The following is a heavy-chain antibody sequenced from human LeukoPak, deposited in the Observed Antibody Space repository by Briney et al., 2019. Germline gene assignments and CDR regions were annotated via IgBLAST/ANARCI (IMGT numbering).Heavy chain of an antibody. Sequence: ASETLSLTCAVYGGSFSGYYWSWIRQPPGKGLEWIGEINHSGSTNYNPSLKSQVTISVDTSKNQFSLKLSSVTAADTAVYYCARERSSGFTRYYFDYWGQGTLVTVSS. J-gene: IGHJ4*02. D-gene: IGHD3-22*01. CDR3: ARERSSGFTRYYFDY. CDR2: INHSGST. CDR1: GGSFSGYY. V-gene: IGHV4-34*09.